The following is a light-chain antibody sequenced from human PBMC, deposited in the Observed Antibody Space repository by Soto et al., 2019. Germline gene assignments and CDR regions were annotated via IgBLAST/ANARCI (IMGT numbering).Light chain of an antibody. V-gene: IGKV1-9*01. Sequence: IQLTQSPSSLSAFVGDRVIFTCRASQGISTNLAWYQQKPGKAPKLLIYAASTLQSGVPSRFSGRGSGTEFSLTISSLQPDDFATYYCQQYNSYRTFGQGTKVEIK. J-gene: IGKJ1*01. CDR1: QGISTN. CDR3: QQYNSYRT. CDR2: AAS.